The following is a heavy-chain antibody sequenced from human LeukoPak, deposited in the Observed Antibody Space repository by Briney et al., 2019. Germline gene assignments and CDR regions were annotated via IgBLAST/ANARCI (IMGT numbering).Heavy chain of an antibody. CDR1: GFTFSSYA. CDR2: ISGSGGST. D-gene: IGHD1-26*01. J-gene: IGHJ4*02. CDR3: AKDGDGGSYFDY. Sequence: QPGGSLRLSCAATGFTFSSYAMSWVRQAPGKGLEWVSAISGSGGSTYYADSVKGRFTISRDNSKNTLYLQMNSLRAEDTAVYYCAKDGDGGSYFDYWGQGTLVTVSS. V-gene: IGHV3-23*01.